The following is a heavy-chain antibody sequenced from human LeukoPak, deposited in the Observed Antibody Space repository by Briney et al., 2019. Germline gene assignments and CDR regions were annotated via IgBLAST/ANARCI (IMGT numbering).Heavy chain of an antibody. Sequence: SETLSLTCAVYGGSFSGYYWSWIRQPPGKGLEWIGEINHSGSTNYNPSLKSRVTISVDTSKNQFSLKLSSATAADTAVYYCVTNWNDSYALYWGQGTLVTVSP. CDR1: GGSFSGYY. CDR2: INHSGST. D-gene: IGHD1-20*01. J-gene: IGHJ4*02. V-gene: IGHV4-34*01. CDR3: VTNWNDSYALY.